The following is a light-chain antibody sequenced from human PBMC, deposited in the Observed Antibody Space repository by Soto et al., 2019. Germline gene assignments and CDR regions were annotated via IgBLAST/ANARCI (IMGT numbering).Light chain of an antibody. CDR3: QQYDSILGT. CDR1: QSISSW. Sequence: DIKMTQSPSTLSASVGDRVTITCRASQSISSWLAWYQQKPGKAPKVLIFDASSLESGVPSRFSGSGSGTEFTLTISNLQPDDFATYYCQQYDSILGTFGPGTKVDIK. CDR2: DAS. V-gene: IGKV1-5*01. J-gene: IGKJ1*01.